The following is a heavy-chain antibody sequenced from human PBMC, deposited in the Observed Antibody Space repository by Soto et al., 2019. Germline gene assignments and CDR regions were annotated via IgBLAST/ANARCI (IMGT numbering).Heavy chain of an antibody. CDR1: GFTFSDYD. V-gene: IGHV3-13*04. CDR2: IGTPGDT. Sequence: EVQLVESGGGLVQPGGSLRLSCAASGFTFSDYDLHWVRQTTAKSLEWVSAIGTPGDTYYTDFVKGRFTISRENAKNSLYLQMNSLTAGDTAVYYCTRARGGEYFGEQLSWGQGILVTVSS. J-gene: IGHJ4*02. CDR3: TRARGGEYFGEQLS. D-gene: IGHD3-10*01.